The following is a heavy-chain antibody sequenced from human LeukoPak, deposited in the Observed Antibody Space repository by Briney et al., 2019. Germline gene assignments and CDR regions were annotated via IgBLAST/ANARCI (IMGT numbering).Heavy chain of an antibody. D-gene: IGHD2-15*01. CDR2: ISSSGNVR. J-gene: IGHJ4*02. CDR1: GFTFSSYE. Sequence: GGSLRLSCAASGFTFSSYEMNWVRQAPGKGLEWVSYISSSGNVRHYGDSVKGRFTISRDNAKNSLSLQMNSLRAEDTAVYFCAGGSRYCGSGTCYYFDQWGQGTLVTVSS. V-gene: IGHV3-48*03. CDR3: AGGSRYCGSGTCYYFDQ.